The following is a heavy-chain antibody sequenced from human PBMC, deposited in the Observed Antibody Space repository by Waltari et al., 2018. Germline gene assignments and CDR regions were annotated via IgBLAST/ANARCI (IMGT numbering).Heavy chain of an antibody. J-gene: IGHJ4*02. CDR3: AGGSGYYYDSTFDY. CDR1: GGSINNYY. CDR2: IYPSGAT. Sequence: QVQLQESGPGLLRPSETLSLTCTVAGGSINNYYWNWIRQPPGKGREWIGYIYPSGATNYSPSLKSRVTISLDTSKSQFSLKLSSVTAADTGVYYCAGGSGYYYDSTFDYWGQGTLVTVSS. V-gene: IGHV4-4*09. D-gene: IGHD3-22*01.